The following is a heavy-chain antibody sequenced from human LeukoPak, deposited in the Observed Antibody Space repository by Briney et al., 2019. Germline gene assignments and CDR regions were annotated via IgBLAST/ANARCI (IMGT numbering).Heavy chain of an antibody. CDR2: INHSGST. CDR1: GGSFSGYY. Sequence: SETLSLTCAVYGGSFSGYYWSWIRQPPGKGLEWIGEINHSGSTNYNPSLKSRVTISVDTSKNQFSLKLSSVTAADTAVYYCARKASCSGGSCYASQPLNYFDYWGQGTLVTVSS. J-gene: IGHJ4*02. D-gene: IGHD2-15*01. V-gene: IGHV4-34*01. CDR3: ARKASCSGGSCYASQPLNYFDY.